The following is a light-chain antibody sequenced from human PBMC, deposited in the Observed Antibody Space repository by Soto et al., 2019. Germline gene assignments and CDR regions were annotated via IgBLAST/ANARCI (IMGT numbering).Light chain of an antibody. CDR3: SSYTRSSTPYV. V-gene: IGLV2-14*01. CDR1: SSDVGDYNY. J-gene: IGLJ1*01. Sequence: QSVLTQPASVSGSPGQSITISCTGTSSDVGDYNYVSWYQQHPGKAPKLMIYEVSNRPSGVSNRFSGSKSGYTASLTISGLQAEDEADYYCSSYTRSSTPYVLGTGTKVTVL. CDR2: EVS.